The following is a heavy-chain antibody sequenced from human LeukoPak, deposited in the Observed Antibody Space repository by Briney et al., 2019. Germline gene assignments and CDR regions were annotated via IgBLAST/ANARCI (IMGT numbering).Heavy chain of an antibody. V-gene: IGHV3-7*03. CDR1: GFTLSTYG. D-gene: IGHD3-22*01. J-gene: IGHJ4*02. Sequence: GRSLRLSCAASGFTLSTYGMHWVRKAPGKGLEWVANIKQDGRAIYYVDSVKGRFTISRDNAKNSLYVQMNSLRAEDTAVYYCARLSWNDYDRSGFDNWGQGTLVTVSS. CDR2: IKQDGRAI. CDR3: ARLSWNDYDRSGFDN.